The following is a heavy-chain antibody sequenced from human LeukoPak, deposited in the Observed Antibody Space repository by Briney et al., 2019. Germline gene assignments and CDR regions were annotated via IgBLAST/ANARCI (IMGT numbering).Heavy chain of an antibody. D-gene: IGHD3-10*01. CDR3: ARGNSGSYHKFDY. V-gene: IGHV4-34*01. CDR1: GGSISSYY. Sequence: PSETLSLTCTVSGGSISSYYWSWIRQPPGKGLEWIGEINHSGSTNYNPSLKSRVTISVDTSKNQFSLKLSSVTAADTAVYYCARGNSGSYHKFDYWGQGTLVTVSS. CDR2: INHSGST. J-gene: IGHJ4*02.